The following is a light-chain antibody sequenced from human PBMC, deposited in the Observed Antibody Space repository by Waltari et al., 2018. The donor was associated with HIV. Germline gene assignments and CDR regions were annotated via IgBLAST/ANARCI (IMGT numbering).Light chain of an antibody. CDR3: HSRDTNSDHYV. Sequence: SSQLTQDPVVSVALGQTIKITCQGDSLRSFFANWYQQRPGQAPVLVVYDAIRRPSGISDRFSASNSGNTSSLIISESQAVDEADYYCHSRDTNSDHYVFGGGTRVIV. CDR1: SLRSFF. CDR2: DAI. J-gene: IGLJ1*01. V-gene: IGLV3-19*01.